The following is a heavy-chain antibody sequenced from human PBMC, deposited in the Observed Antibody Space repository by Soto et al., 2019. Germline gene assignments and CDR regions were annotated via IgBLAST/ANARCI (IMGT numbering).Heavy chain of an antibody. V-gene: IGHV1-2*02. CDR3: ARDTPYIRNYYYFNC. J-gene: IGHJ4*02. D-gene: IGHD6-13*01. Sequence: ASVKVSCKASGYTFTGYYMHWVRQAPGQGLEWMGWVNPNTGGTNYAQKFQGRVTLTRDTSISTAYMELSRLRSDDTAVYYCARDTPYIRNYYYFNCWGQGTLVTVS. CDR2: VNPNTGGT. CDR1: GYTFTGYY.